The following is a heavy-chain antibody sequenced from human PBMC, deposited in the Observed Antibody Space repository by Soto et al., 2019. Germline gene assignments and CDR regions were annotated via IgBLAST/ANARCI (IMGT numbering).Heavy chain of an antibody. V-gene: IGHV3-33*01. CDR3: AREEMAPVRPWVPAAVEL. Sequence: QVQLVESGGGVVQPGRSLRLSCAASRFTFTIYGMHWVRQAPGKGLEWVAVIWYDGSNKYYADSVKGRFTISRDNSKNTLCLQLNCLRAEDTAVYYCAREEMAPVRPWVPAAVELWGQGTEVTVSS. D-gene: IGHD3-10*01. CDR2: IWYDGSNK. CDR1: RFTFTIYG. J-gene: IGHJ3*01.